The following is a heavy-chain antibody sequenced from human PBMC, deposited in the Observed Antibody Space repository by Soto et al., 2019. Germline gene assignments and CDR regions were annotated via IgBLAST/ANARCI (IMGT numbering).Heavy chain of an antibody. V-gene: IGHV3-23*01. J-gene: IGHJ5*02. CDR2: ISDSGTT. CDR3: WGISVGS. Sequence: EVQLLESGGGLVQPGGSLRLSCAASGFTFSSYGLNWVRQAPGKGLEWVSVISDSGTTYYADSVKGRFTISRDNSKNTLYLQMSSLRAEDTAVYYLWGISVGSWGQGTLVTVSS. D-gene: IGHD6-19*01. CDR1: GFTFSSYG.